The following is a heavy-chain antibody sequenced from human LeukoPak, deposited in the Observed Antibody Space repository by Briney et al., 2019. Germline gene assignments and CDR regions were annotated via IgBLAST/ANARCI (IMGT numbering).Heavy chain of an antibody. J-gene: IGHJ3*02. CDR1: GFIFSNYG. V-gene: IGHV3-23*01. Sequence: GGSLRLSCAASGFIFSNYGMNWVRQAPGKGLDWVSGISGSGSSTYYAESVKGRVTISRDNSQNTLYLQMNSLRAEDTAIYYCAKDLPYYYDSSGSGDAFDIWGRGTMVTVST. CDR2: ISGSGSST. CDR3: AKDLPYYYDSSGSGDAFDI. D-gene: IGHD3-22*01.